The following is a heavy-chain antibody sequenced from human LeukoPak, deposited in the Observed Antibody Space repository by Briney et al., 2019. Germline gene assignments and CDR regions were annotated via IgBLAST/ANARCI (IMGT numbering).Heavy chain of an antibody. CDR3: ARLHAVAGLHYYYYYYMDV. V-gene: IGHV4-4*09. Sequence: SETLSLTCTVSGGSISSYYWSWIRQPPGKGLEWIGYIYTSGSTNYNPSLKSRVTISVDTSKNQFSLKLSSVTAADTAVYYCARLHAVAGLHYYYYYYMDVWGKGTTVTVSS. CDR2: IYTSGST. CDR1: GGSISSYY. D-gene: IGHD6-19*01. J-gene: IGHJ6*03.